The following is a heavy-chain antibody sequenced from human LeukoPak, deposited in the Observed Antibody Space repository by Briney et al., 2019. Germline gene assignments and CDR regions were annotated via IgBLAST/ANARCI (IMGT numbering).Heavy chain of an antibody. D-gene: IGHD3-10*01. CDR1: GYTFTGYY. CDR2: MNPNSGNT. V-gene: IGHV1-8*02. CDR3: ARGAPLRGTMVRGGGFDP. J-gene: IGHJ5*02. Sequence: WASVKVSCKASGYTFTGYYMHWVRQAPGQGLEWMGWMNPNSGNTGYAQKFQGRVTMTRNTSISTAYMELSSLRSEDTAVYYCARGAPLRGTMVRGGGFDPWGQGTLVTVSS.